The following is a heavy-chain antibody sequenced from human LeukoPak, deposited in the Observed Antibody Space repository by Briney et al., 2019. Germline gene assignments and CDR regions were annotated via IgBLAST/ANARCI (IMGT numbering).Heavy chain of an antibody. J-gene: IGHJ4*02. CDR2: IDWDDDK. V-gene: IGHV2-70*01. CDR1: GFSLSTSGMC. Sequence: SGPALVKPTQTLTLTCTFSGFSLSTSGMCVSWIRQPPGKALEWLALIDWDDDKYYSTSPKTRLTISKDTSKNQVVLTMTNMDPVDTATYYCARTPGYYYGSGSYYAPGSGVFDYWGQGTLVTVSS. D-gene: IGHD3-10*01. CDR3: ARTPGYYYGSGSYYAPGSGVFDY.